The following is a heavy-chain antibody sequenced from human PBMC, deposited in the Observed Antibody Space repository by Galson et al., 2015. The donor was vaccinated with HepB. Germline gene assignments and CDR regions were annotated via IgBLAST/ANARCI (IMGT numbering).Heavy chain of an antibody. CDR3: ARDPAAAASPGNWFDP. CDR2: ISYDGSNK. D-gene: IGHD6-25*01. CDR1: GFTFSSYA. Sequence: SLRLSCAAPGFTFSSYAMHWVRQAPGKGLEWVAVISYDGSNKYYADSVKGRFTISRDNSKNMLYLQMNSLRAEDTAVYYCARDPAAAASPGNWFDPWGQGTLVTVSS. V-gene: IGHV3-30-3*01. J-gene: IGHJ5*02.